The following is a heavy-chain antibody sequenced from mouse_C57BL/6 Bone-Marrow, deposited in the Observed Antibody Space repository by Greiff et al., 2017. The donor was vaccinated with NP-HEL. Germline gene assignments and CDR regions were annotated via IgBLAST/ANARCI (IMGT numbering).Heavy chain of an antibody. J-gene: IGHJ3*01. CDR3: ARDSKVTTRFFAY. CDR2: ISDGGSYT. Sequence: VQLKQSGGGLVKPGGSLKLSCAASGFTFSSYAMSWVRQTPEKRLEWVATISDGGSYTYYPDNVKGRFTISRDNAKNNLYLQMSHLKSEDTAMYYCARDSKVTTRFFAYWGQGTLVTVSA. V-gene: IGHV5-4*01. D-gene: IGHD2-3*01. CDR1: GFTFSSYA.